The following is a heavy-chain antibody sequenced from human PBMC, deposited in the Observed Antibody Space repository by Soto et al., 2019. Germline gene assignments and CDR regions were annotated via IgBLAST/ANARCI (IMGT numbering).Heavy chain of an antibody. Sequence: QVQLVESGGGLVKPGGSLRLSCAASGFTFSDYYMSWIRQAPGKGLEWVSYIILSGYTIYYADSVKGRVTISRDNTKISLYLQMNSLRAEDTAVYYCARGRSSSVYFDSWGQGTLVAVSS. CDR1: GFTFSDYY. D-gene: IGHD2-2*01. V-gene: IGHV3-11*01. CDR3: ARGRSSSVYFDS. J-gene: IGHJ4*02. CDR2: IILSGYTI.